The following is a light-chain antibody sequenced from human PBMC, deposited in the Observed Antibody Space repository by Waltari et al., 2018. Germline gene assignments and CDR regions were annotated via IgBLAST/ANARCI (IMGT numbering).Light chain of an antibody. CDR2: DDN. J-gene: IGLJ2*01. CDR3: CSYAGNYIVV. V-gene: IGLV2-11*01. Sequence: QSALTQPRSVSGSPGQSVTISCSGSSSDVGAYNHVSWYQQHPDKAPKVMNYDDNKRPPGVPVRFSGSKSDNTASLTISGLQAEDEADYYCCSYAGNYIVVFGGGTKLTVL. CDR1: SSDVGAYNH.